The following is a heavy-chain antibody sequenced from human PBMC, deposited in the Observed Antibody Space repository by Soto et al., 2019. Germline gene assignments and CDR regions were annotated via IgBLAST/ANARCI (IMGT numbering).Heavy chain of an antibody. CDR1: GGSISSYY. CDR3: AMRAAAGPYFFDY. V-gene: IGHV4-59*01. D-gene: IGHD6-13*01. CDR2: IYYSGRT. J-gene: IGHJ4*02. Sequence: QVQLQESGPGLVKPSETLSLTCTVSGGSISSYYWSWIRQPRGQGLVWIGYIYYSGRTNYNPSLKILVTISVDTSKNQFSLKLSSMTAADTAVYYGAMRAAAGPYFFDYWGQGTLVTVSS.